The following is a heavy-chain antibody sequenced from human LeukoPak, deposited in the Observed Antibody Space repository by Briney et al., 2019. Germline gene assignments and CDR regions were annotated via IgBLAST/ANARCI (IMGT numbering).Heavy chain of an antibody. Sequence: GSLRLSCVGSGFTFENYWMHWARQAPGKGPEWVANIKQDGSLEHYMDSVKGRFTISRDNANSSLILQMDSLRAEDTAVYYCARWTGVIDSWGQGTLVTVSS. CDR3: ARWTGVIDS. CDR2: IKQDGSLE. J-gene: IGHJ4*02. CDR1: GFTFENYW. D-gene: IGHD2-21*01. V-gene: IGHV3-7*01.